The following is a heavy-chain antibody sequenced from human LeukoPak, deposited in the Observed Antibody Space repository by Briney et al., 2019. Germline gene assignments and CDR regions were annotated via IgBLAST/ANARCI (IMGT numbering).Heavy chain of an antibody. D-gene: IGHD1-1*01. Sequence: SETLSLTCTVSGGSISGFYWNWIRQSPGKGLEWIGHLYDSGTTTYNPSLNSRVTTSVDTSKNQFSLRLTSVTAADPPVYFCARQNSYGTYYGLDVWGQGTTVTVSS. CDR3: ARQNSYGTYYGLDV. CDR2: LYDSGTT. J-gene: IGHJ6*02. CDR1: GGSISGFY. V-gene: IGHV4-59*08.